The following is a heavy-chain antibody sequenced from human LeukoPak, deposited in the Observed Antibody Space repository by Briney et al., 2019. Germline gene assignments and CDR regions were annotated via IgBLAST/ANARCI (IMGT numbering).Heavy chain of an antibody. CDR3: AGGYYGSGSYPHDY. CDR1: GGSFSGYY. Sequence: SETLSLTCAVYGGSFSGYYWSWIRQPPGKGLEWIGEINHSGSTNYNPSLKSRVTISVDTSKNQFSLKLGSVTAADTAVYYCAGGYYGSGSYPHDYWGQGTLVTVSS. J-gene: IGHJ4*02. V-gene: IGHV4-34*01. D-gene: IGHD3-10*01. CDR2: INHSGST.